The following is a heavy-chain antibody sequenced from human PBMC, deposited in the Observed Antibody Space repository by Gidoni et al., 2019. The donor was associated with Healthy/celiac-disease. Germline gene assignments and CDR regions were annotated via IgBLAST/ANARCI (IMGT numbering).Heavy chain of an antibody. CDR1: GFTFRSYG. D-gene: IGHD7-27*01. Sequence: QVQLVESGGGVVQPGRSLSLSCAASGFTFRSYGMHWVRQAPGKGLGWVAVIWYDGSNKYYADSVKGRFTISRDNSKNTLYLQMNSLRAEDTAVYYCARESSRVELGRGLYYWGQGTLVTVSS. CDR3: ARESSRVELGRGLYY. CDR2: IWYDGSNK. J-gene: IGHJ4*02. V-gene: IGHV3-33*01.